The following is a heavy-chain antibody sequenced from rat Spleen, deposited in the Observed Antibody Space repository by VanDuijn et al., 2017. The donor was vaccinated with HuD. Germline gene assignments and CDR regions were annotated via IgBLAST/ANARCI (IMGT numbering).Heavy chain of an antibody. V-gene: IGHV5S10*01. D-gene: IGHD5-1*01. CDR2: IIYDGSRT. CDR3: ARERNWERYFDY. J-gene: IGHJ2*01. Sequence: EVQLVESGGGLVQPGRSLKLSCVVSGFTFSDYNMAWVRQTPKKGLEWVATIIYDGSRTYYRDPVKGRFTISRDNAKTTLYLQMDSLRSEDTAMYFCARERNWERYFDYWGQGVMVTVSS. CDR1: GFTFSDYN.